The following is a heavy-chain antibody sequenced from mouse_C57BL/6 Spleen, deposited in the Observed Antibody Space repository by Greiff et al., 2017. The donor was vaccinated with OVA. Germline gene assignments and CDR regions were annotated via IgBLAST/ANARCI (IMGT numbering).Heavy chain of an antibody. CDR3: AKAPHGLLTGFAY. CDR1: GYTFTSYW. CDR2: IDPSDSYT. J-gene: IGHJ3*01. Sequence: QVQLQQSGAELVKPGASVKLSCKASGYTFTSYWMQWVKQRPGQGLEWIGEIDPSDSYTNYNQKFKGKATLTVDTSSSTAYMQLSSLTSEDSAVYYCAKAPHGLLTGFAYWGQGTLVTVSA. V-gene: IGHV1-50*01. D-gene: IGHD3-1*01.